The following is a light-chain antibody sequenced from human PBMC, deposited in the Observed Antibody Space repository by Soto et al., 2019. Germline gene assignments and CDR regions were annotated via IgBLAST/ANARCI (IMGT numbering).Light chain of an antibody. CDR2: AAS. CDR1: QAISSY. Sequence: DIQLTQSPSFLSASVGDRVTITCRSSQAISSYLAWYQQRPGKAPNLLIYAASTLQSGVPSRFSGSGSGTEFTLTISSLQPEDFATYYCQQLNSYPLTFGQGTKVEIK. V-gene: IGKV1-9*01. CDR3: QQLNSYPLT. J-gene: IGKJ1*01.